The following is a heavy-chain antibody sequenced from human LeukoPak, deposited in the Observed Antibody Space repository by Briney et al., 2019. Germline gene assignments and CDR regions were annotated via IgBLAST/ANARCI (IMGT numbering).Heavy chain of an antibody. D-gene: IGHD2-15*01. CDR1: GYSISSGYY. Sequence: PSETLSLTCTVSGYSISSGYYWGWIRQPPGKGLEWIGSIYHSGSTYYNPSLKSRVTISVDTSKNQFSLKLSSVTAADTAVYYCARGLVSCSGGSCYSGIDYWGQGTLVTVSS. CDR3: ARGLVSCSGGSCYSGIDY. J-gene: IGHJ4*02. V-gene: IGHV4-38-2*02. CDR2: IYHSGST.